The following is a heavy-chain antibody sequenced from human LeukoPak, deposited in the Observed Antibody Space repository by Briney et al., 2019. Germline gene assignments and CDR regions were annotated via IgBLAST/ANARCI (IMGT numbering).Heavy chain of an antibody. V-gene: IGHV1-18*01. CDR3: ARDRVMVRGVIIPNWFDL. Sequence: GASVKVSCKASGYTFTSYGISWVRQAPGQGLEWMGWISAYNGNTNYAQKLQGRVTMTTDTSTSTAYMELRSLRSDDTAVYYCARDRVMVRGVIIPNWFDLWGQGTLVTVSS. J-gene: IGHJ5*02. CDR2: ISAYNGNT. CDR1: GYTFTSYG. D-gene: IGHD3-10*01.